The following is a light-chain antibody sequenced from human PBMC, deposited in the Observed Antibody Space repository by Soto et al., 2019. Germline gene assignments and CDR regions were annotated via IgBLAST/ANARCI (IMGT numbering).Light chain of an antibody. CDR1: VSVRTD. V-gene: IGKV1-5*03. J-gene: IGKJ4*01. CDR3: QQYNSYSPLT. Sequence: MTQSPDTLSLSPGQRATLSCRASVSVRTDLAWYQQKPGKAPNLLIYKASRLETGVPSRFSGSGSGTEFTLTISFLQPDDFATYYCQQYNSYSPLTFGGGTKVEIK. CDR2: KAS.